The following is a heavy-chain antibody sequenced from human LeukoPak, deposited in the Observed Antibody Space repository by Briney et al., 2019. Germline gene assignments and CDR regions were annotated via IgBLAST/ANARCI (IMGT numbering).Heavy chain of an antibody. CDR1: GGSISSYY. D-gene: IGHD2-15*01. CDR2: INHSGST. CDR3: AREREGYFDL. J-gene: IGHJ2*01. Sequence: SETLSLTCTVSGGSISSYYWSWIRQPPGKGLEWIGEINHSGSTNYNPSLKSRVSISVVTSKNQFSLKLSSVTAADTAVYYCAREREGYFDLWGRGTRVTVSS. V-gene: IGHV4-34*01.